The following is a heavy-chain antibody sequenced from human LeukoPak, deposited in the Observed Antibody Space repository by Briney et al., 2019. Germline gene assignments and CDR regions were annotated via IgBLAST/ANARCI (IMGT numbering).Heavy chain of an antibody. J-gene: IGHJ4*02. CDR1: GFTFSSSG. D-gene: IGHD5-24*01. CDR2: IRYDGSNK. V-gene: IGHV3-30*02. CDR3: AKGWLQSPSRDY. Sequence: GRSLRLSCAAAGFTFSSSGIHSVSHPPRNGLEWVAFIRYDGSNKYYADSVKGRFTISRDNSKNTLYLQMNSLRAEDTAVYYCAKGWLQSPSRDYWGQGTLVTVSS.